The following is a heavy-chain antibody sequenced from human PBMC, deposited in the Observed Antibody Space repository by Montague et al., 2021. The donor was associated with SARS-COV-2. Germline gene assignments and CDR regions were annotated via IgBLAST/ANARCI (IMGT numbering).Heavy chain of an antibody. D-gene: IGHD3-10*01. J-gene: IGHJ5*01. CDR2: FYYSGTT. CDR3: ARESGSYSSGSARFDP. V-gene: IGHV4-39*07. CDR1: GDSISTTGYY. Sequence: SETLSLTCTVSGDSISTTGYYWGWIRQSPGKGLEWIGGFYYSGTTSSNPSLKSRVTVSIDTSKNELSLKLGSVTAADTAVYFCARESGSYSSGSARFDPWGQGTHVTVSS.